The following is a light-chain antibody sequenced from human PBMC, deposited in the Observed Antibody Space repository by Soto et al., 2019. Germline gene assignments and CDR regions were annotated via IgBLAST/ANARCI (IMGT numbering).Light chain of an antibody. CDR2: TDN. Sequence: QSVLTQPPSASGTPGQRVTISCSGSSSNIAANFVYWYQQLPGMAPKLLIHTDNQRPSGVPDRFSGSKSGTSASLAISGLRSEDEADYYCASWDGSLSGRVFGGGTKLTVL. CDR1: SSNIAANF. V-gene: IGLV1-47*02. J-gene: IGLJ3*02. CDR3: ASWDGSLSGRV.